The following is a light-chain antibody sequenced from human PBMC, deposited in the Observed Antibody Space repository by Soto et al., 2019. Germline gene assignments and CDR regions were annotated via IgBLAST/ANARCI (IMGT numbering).Light chain of an antibody. CDR2: DVS. Sequence: QSVLTQPPSVSGSPGQSITISCTGTSSDVGGYNYVSWYQHHPGKAPKLMIYDVSKRPSGVSDRFSGSKSGNTASLTISGLQAEDDSYYYSCSSEGNPLYVFGTGTKVTVL. J-gene: IGLJ1*01. CDR1: SSDVGGYNY. CDR3: CSSEGNPLYV. V-gene: IGLV2-11*01.